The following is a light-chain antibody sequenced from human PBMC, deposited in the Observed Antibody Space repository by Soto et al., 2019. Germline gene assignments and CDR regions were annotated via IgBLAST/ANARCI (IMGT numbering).Light chain of an antibody. J-gene: IGKJ1*01. CDR3: QHWS. CDR1: QTINRW. V-gene: IGKV1-5*03. CDR2: KAS. Sequence: DIQMTQSPSTLSASVGDRVTITCRASQTINRWFAWYQQKPGEVPKLLIYKASVLESGVPSRFSGSGSGTEFTLTISRLQPEDVATYYCQHWSFGQGTKVDIK.